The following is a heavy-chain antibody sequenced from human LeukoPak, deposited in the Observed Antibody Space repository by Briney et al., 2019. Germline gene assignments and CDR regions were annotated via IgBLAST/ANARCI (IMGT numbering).Heavy chain of an antibody. J-gene: IGHJ5*02. D-gene: IGHD3-10*01. Sequence: SETLSLPCAVYGGSFSVYYWTWIRQPPGKGLEWIGEINHRGSTNHNPSLKSRVTISADTSKNQFSLKLSSVTAADTAVYYCARFGYGSGSYYNWFDPWGQGTLVTVSS. CDR1: GGSFSVYY. V-gene: IGHV4-34*01. CDR2: INHRGST. CDR3: ARFGYGSGSYYNWFDP.